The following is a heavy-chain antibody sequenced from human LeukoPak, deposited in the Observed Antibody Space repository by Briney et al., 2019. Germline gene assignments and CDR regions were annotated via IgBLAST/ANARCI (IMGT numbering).Heavy chain of an antibody. J-gene: IGHJ4*02. CDR3: AKSYGIAAAGLFDY. CDR1: GFTFDDYA. D-gene: IGHD6-13*01. Sequence: GGSLRLSCAASGFTFDDYAMRWVRQAPGKGLEWVSGISWNSGSIGYADPVKGRFTISRDNAKNSLYLQMNSLRAEDTALYYCAKSYGIAAAGLFDYWGQGTLVTVSS. V-gene: IGHV3-9*01. CDR2: ISWNSGSI.